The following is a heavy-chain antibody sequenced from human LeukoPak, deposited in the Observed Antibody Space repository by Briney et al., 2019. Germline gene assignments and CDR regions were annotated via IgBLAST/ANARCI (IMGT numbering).Heavy chain of an antibody. CDR2: ISGSGGST. CDR3: AKDLHSSSWYNYFQH. Sequence: GGSLRLSCAASGFTFSSYAMSWVRQAPGKGLEWVSAISGSGGSTYYADSVTGRFTISRDNSKNTLYLQINGLRAEDTAVYFCAKDLHSSSWYNYFQHWGQGTLVTVSS. CDR1: GFTFSSYA. V-gene: IGHV3-23*01. J-gene: IGHJ1*01. D-gene: IGHD6-13*01.